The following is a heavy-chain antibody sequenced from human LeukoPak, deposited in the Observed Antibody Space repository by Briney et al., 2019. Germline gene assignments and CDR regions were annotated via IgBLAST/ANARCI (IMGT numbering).Heavy chain of an antibody. Sequence: GGSLRLSCAASGFTFSSYGMHWVRQAPGKGLEWVAVISYDGSNKYYADSVKGRFTISRDNSKNTLYLQMNSLRAEDTAVYYCARDPIVGATSRGYFDYWGQGTLVTVSS. CDR1: GFTFSSYG. J-gene: IGHJ4*02. V-gene: IGHV3-30*03. CDR3: ARDPIVGATSRGYFDY. CDR2: ISYDGSNK. D-gene: IGHD1-26*01.